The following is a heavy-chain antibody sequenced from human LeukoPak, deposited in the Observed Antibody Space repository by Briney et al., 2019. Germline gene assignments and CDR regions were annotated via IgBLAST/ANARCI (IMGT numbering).Heavy chain of an antibody. CDR1: GFSFSRNG. V-gene: IGHV3-30*19. CDR3: ARDGFDSSSRFSSHDYGMDV. D-gene: IGHD6-13*01. CDR2: IWYDGSQK. J-gene: IGHJ6*02. Sequence: GGSLRLSCAASGFSFSRNGMHWVRQAPGKGLEWVAVIWYDGSQKYYGDSVRGRFTISRDNSENTLYLQMNSLRAEDTAVYYCARDGFDSSSRFSSHDYGMDVWGQGTTVTVSS.